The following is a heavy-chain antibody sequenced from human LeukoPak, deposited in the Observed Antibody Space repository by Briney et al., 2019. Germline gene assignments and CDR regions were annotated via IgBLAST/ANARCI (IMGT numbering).Heavy chain of an antibody. V-gene: IGHV4-34*01. CDR1: GGSFSGYY. J-gene: IGHJ5*02. D-gene: IGHD6-19*01. CDR2: INHSGST. CDR3: ARGSPGIAVARVFNA. Sequence: SETLSLTCAVYGGSFSGYYWSWIRQPPGKGLEWIGEINHSGSTNYNPSLKSRVTISVDTSKNQFSLKLSSVTAADTAVYYCARGSPGIAVARVFNAWGQGTLVTVSS.